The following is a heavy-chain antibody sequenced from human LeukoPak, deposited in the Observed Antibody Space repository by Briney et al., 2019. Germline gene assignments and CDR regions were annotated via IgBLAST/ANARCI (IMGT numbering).Heavy chain of an antibody. CDR3: ARGPPNWGYDY. CDR2: MSPNSGDA. Sequence: ASVKVSCKASGYTFTSYNFNWVRQATGQRPEWMGWMSPNSGDAGYAQKFQDRVTMTRNTSISTAYMELSSLRSDDTAVYYCARGPPNWGYDYWGPGTLVTVSS. CDR1: GYTFTSYN. D-gene: IGHD7-27*01. V-gene: IGHV1-8*01. J-gene: IGHJ4*02.